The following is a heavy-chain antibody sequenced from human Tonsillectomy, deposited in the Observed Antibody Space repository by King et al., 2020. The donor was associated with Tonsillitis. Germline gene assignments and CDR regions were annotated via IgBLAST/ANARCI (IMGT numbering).Heavy chain of an antibody. V-gene: IGHV4-59*01. Sequence: VQLQESGPGLVKPSETLSLTCTVSGGSISSYYWSWIRQPPGKGLEWIGYIYYSGSTNYNPSLKSRVTISVDTSKNRFSLKLSSVTAADTAVYYCAREVHSSSWNYYFDYWGQGTLVTVSS. CDR3: AREVHSSSWNYYFDY. CDR2: IYYSGST. D-gene: IGHD6-13*01. CDR1: GGSISSYY. J-gene: IGHJ4*02.